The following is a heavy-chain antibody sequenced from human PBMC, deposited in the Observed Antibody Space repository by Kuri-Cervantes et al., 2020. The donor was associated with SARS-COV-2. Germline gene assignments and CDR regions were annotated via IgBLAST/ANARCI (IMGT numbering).Heavy chain of an antibody. CDR3: ARAMGGSWSQMPHFDT. Sequence: SETLSLTCTVSGGSISSYYWSWIRQPAGKGLEWIGRIYTSGSTNYNPSLKSRVTMSADTSRNQLSLKVNSVTAADTAVYYCARAMGGSWSQMPHFDTWGQGTLVTVSS. V-gene: IGHV4-4*07. CDR1: GGSISSYY. CDR2: IYTSGST. J-gene: IGHJ4*02. D-gene: IGHD6-13*01.